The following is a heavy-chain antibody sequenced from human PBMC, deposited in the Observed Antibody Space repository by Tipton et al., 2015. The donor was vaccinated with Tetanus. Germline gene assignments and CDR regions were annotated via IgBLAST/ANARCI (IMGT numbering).Heavy chain of an antibody. CDR3: ARRRSAVLSGSYHWYFDL. Sequence: VQLVQSGAEVRKPGESLKISCQGSGYNFSHHSIGWVRQMPGRGLEWMGTVDPRDSQTTYGPSFQGQVTISADRSISTAYVQWSSLKASDTGIYYCARRRSAVLSGSYHWYFDLWGRGTLVGVSS. V-gene: IGHV5-51*01. CDR2: VDPRDSQT. D-gene: IGHD3-3*01. CDR1: GYNFSHHS. J-gene: IGHJ2*01.